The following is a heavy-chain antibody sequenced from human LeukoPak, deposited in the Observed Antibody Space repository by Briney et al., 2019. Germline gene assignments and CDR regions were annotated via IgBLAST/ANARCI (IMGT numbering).Heavy chain of an antibody. D-gene: IGHD5-18*01. J-gene: IGHJ4*02. V-gene: IGHV4-59*08. CDR1: GGSISSFY. CDR2: ISYIGST. CDR3: ARHGNHVGGIQLWLSLDY. Sequence: PSETLSLTCTVSGGSISSFYWSWIRQPPGKGLEWIGYISYIGSTNYNPSLKSRVTISVDTSKNQFSLKLSFVTAADTAVYYCARHGNHVGGIQLWLSLDYWGQGTLVTVSS.